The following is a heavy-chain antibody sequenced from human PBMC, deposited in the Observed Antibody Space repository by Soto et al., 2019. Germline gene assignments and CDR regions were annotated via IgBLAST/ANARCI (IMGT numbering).Heavy chain of an antibody. CDR1: GFTFSDHA. Sequence: LRRAGSASGFTFSDHAMHWVRQAPGKGREWLAIIWNDGSNKFYAGSVKGRFAISRDNSKNTVYLQMNTLSAEDTAVYYCARALFPDVDIYAMDVWGQGTTVTVSS. J-gene: IGHJ6*02. CDR2: IWNDGSNK. D-gene: IGHD2-2*03. V-gene: IGHV3-33*01. CDR3: ARALFPDVDIYAMDV.